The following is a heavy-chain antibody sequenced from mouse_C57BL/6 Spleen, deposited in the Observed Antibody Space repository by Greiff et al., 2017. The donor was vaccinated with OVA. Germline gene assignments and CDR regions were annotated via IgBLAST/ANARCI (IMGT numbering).Heavy chain of an antibody. V-gene: IGHV5-4*01. J-gene: IGHJ2*01. Sequence: VQLKESGGGLVKPGGSLKLSCAASGFTFSSYAMSWVRQTPEKRLEWVATISDGGSYTYYPDNVKGRFTISRDNAKNNLYLQMSHLKSEDTAMYYCAREHYSNYDFDYWGQGTTLTVSS. CDR2: ISDGGSYT. CDR3: AREHYSNYDFDY. D-gene: IGHD2-5*01. CDR1: GFTFSSYA.